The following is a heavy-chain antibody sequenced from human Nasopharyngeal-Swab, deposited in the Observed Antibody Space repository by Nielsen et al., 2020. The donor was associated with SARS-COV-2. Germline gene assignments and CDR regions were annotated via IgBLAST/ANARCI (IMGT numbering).Heavy chain of an antibody. J-gene: IGHJ6*03. V-gene: IGHV3-23*01. CDR3: AKDRQYHGSGSNPSYYYYYYYMDV. CDR1: GFTFSSYA. CDR2: ISGSGGST. D-gene: IGHD3-10*01. Sequence: GESLKISCAASGFTFSSYAMSWVRQAPGKGLEWVSAISGSGGSTYYADSVKGRFTISRDNSKNTLYLQMNSLRAEDTAVYYCAKDRQYHGSGSNPSYYYYYYYMDVWGKGTTVTVSS.